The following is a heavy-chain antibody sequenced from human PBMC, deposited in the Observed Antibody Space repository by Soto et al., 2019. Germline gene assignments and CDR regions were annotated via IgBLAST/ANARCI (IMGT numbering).Heavy chain of an antibody. CDR2: IYWDDNK. CDR1: GFSVSTIGVG. J-gene: IGHJ3*02. Sequence: QITLKESGPTLVKPTETLTLTCSFSGFSVSTIGVGVGWIRQPPGQALECLALIYWDDNKRYSPSLRSTVTIIRDPSKNQVVLTMTNMDPVDTATYYCGRYREGWIGFEGTFDIWGQGTMVTVSS. CDR3: GRYREGWIGFEGTFDI. V-gene: IGHV2-5*02. D-gene: IGHD5-12*01.